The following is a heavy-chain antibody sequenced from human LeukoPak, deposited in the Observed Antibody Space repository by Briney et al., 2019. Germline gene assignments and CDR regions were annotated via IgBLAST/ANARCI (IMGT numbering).Heavy chain of an antibody. CDR1: GYTFTGYY. CDR3: ATYYYDSSGYVFDY. CDR2: INPNSGGT. V-gene: IGHV1-2*02. D-gene: IGHD3-22*01. Sequence: GASVKVSCKASGYTFTGYYMHWVRQAPGQGLEWMGWINPNSGGTNYAQKFQGRVTMTRDTSISTAYMELSRLRSDDTAVYYCATYYYDSSGYVFDYWGQGTLVTVSS. J-gene: IGHJ4*02.